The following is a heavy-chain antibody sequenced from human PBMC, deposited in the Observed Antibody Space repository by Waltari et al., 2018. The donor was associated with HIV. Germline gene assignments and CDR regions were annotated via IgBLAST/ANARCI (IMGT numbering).Heavy chain of an antibody. J-gene: IGHJ4*02. CDR2: ISWNSRSV. CDR1: GFKFDDYA. D-gene: IGHD3-9*01. V-gene: IGHV3-9*01. CDR3: AKEDGPFGDILTGHFAFDY. Sequence: EVQLVESGGGLVQPGRSLRLSCAASGFKFDDYAIHGVGQAPGKGLEWVSCISWNSRSVAYAASVNGRFSVSRDNAKTSVSLQIHSLRTEDTALYYCAKEDGPFGDILTGHFAFDYWGQGVLVTVSS.